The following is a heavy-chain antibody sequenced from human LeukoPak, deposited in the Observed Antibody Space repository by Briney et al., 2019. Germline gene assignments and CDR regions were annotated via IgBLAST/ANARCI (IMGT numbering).Heavy chain of an antibody. CDR3: ARDDPHLGDALDI. CDR1: GGSISSYY. CDR2: IYYSGST. V-gene: IGHV4-59*01. Sequence: PSETLSLTCTVSGGSISSYYWSWIRQPPGKGLEWIGYIYYSGSTNYNPSLKSRVTISVDTSKNQFSLKLSSVTAADTAVYYCARDDPHLGDALDIWGQGTMVTVSS. J-gene: IGHJ3*02.